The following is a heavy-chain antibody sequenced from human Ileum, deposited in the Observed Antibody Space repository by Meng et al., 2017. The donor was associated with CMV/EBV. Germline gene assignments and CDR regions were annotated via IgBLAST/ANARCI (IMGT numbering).Heavy chain of an antibody. D-gene: IGHD2-2*01. CDR1: GGSISSSSYC. CDR3: ARLVVVPFAINYFEY. Sequence: LRLSCTVSGGSISSSSYCWVWVRQPPGKGLEWMGSINYSGTTYYRPSLKSRATISVDTSKNQFSLKLSSVTAADTAVYYCARLVVVPFAINYFEYWGQRTLVTVSS. V-gene: IGHV4-39*07. J-gene: IGHJ4*02. CDR2: INYSGTT.